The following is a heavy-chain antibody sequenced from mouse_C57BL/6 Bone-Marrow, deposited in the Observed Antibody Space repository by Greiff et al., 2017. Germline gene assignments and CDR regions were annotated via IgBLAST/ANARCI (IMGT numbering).Heavy chain of an antibody. V-gene: IGHV1-69*01. J-gene: IGHJ4*01. CDR3: ARSGYYDYYYAMDY. CDR2: IDPSDSYT. CDR1: GYTFTSYW. D-gene: IGHD2-4*01. Sequence: VQLQQPGAELVMPGASVKLSCKASGYTFTSYWMHWVKQRPGQGLEWIGEIDPSDSYTNYNQKFKGKSTLTVDKSSSTASMQLSSLTSEDSAVYYGARSGYYDYYYAMDYWGQGTSVTVSS.